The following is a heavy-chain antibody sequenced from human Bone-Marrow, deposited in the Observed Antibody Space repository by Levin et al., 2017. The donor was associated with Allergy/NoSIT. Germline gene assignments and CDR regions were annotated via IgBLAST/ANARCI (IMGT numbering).Heavy chain of an antibody. CDR2: IYSGGTT. J-gene: IGHJ6*03. CDR1: GFTVRSNY. Sequence: PGGSLRLSCAASGFTVRSNYMSWVRQAPGKGLEWVSVIYSGGTTYYADSVKGRFTISRDNSKNTLYLQMNSLRAEDTAVYYRAIAITWTGYEDYYYYMDVWGKGTTVTVS. CDR3: AIAITWTGYEDYYYYMDV. D-gene: IGHD3/OR15-3a*01. V-gene: IGHV3-53*01.